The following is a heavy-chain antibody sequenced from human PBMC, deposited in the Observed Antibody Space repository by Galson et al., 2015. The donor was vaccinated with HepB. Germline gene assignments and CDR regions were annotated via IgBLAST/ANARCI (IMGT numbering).Heavy chain of an antibody. D-gene: IGHD5-18*01. CDR2: IKQDGSEK. CDR3: ARDSGYSYGYYYYGMDV. J-gene: IGHJ6*02. Sequence: SLRLSCAASGFTFSSYWMSWVRQAPGKGLEWVANIKQDGSEKYYVDSVKGRFTISRDNAKNSLYLQMNSLRAEDTAVYYCARDSGYSYGYYYYGMDVWGQGTTVTVSS. V-gene: IGHV3-7*03. CDR1: GFTFSSYW.